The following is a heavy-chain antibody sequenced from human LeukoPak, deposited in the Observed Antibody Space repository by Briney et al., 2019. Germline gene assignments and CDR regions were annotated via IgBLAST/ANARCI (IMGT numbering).Heavy chain of an antibody. CDR3: GKTTTGYSSGQKPAWPVDY. CDR2: IFGSGGSA. V-gene: IGHV3-23*01. CDR1: GFTFGSYA. J-gene: IGHJ4*02. Sequence: GGSLRLSCEASGFTFGSYAMYWVRQAPGKGLEWVAGIFGSGGSAHYADSVKGRFIISRDNSKNTVYLQINSLRAEDTAVYYCGKTTTGYSSGQKPAWPVDYWGQGTLVAVSS. D-gene: IGHD6-19*01.